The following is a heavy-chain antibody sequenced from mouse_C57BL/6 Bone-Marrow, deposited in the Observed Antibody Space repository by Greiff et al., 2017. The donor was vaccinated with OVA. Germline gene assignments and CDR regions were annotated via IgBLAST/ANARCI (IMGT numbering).Heavy chain of an antibody. CDR1: GYTFTDYY. CDR3: ARDGGGSSYGWFAY. J-gene: IGHJ3*01. CDR2: INPNNGGT. V-gene: IGHV1-26*01. Sequence: VQLQQSGPELVKPGASVKISCKASGYTFTDYYMNWVKQSHGKSLEWIGDINPNNGGTSYNQKFKGKATLTVDKSSSTAYMELRSLTSEDSAVYYCARDGGGSSYGWFAYWGQGTLVTVSA. D-gene: IGHD1-1*01.